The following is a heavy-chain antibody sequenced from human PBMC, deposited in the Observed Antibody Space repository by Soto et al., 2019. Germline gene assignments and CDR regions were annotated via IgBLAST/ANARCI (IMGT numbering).Heavy chain of an antibody. V-gene: IGHV3-30*18. CDR2: ILYDGSNK. CDR3: AKDLDGFIAVAGPTEY. CDR1: GFPFSDFA. Sequence: GVSLRLSCAASGFPFSDFAMHWVRQSPGKGLEWVSVILYDGSNKDYADSVKGRFTISRDNSKNMLYLQMNSLRIEDTAVYYCAKDLDGFIAVAGPTEYWGQGTGVTVSS. D-gene: IGHD6-19*01. J-gene: IGHJ4*02.